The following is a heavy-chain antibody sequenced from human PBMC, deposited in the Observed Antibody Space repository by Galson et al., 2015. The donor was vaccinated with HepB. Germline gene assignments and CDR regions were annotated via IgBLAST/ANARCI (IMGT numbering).Heavy chain of an antibody. D-gene: IGHD5-18*01. J-gene: IGHJ4*02. CDR1: GFTFSSYW. CDR3: ARITAMVIGFDY. CDR2: IRQDGSEK. V-gene: IGHV3-7*01. Sequence: SLRLSCAASGFTFSSYWMSWVRQAQGKGLEWVANIRQDGSEKYYVDSVKGRFTISRDNAKNSLYLQMSSLRAEDTAVYYCARITAMVIGFDYWGQGTLVTVSS.